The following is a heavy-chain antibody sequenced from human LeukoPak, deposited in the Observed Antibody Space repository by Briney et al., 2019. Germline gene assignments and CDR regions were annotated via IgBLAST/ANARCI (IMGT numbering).Heavy chain of an antibody. CDR3: ARVYARHFDY. V-gene: IGHV3-48*03. CDR2: ISSSGSTI. CDR1: GFTFSSYE. Sequence: PGGSRRLSCAASGFTFSSYEMNWVRQAPGKGLEWVSYISSSGSTIYYADSVKGRFTISRDNAKNSLYLQMNSLRAEDTAVYYCARVYARHFDYWGQGTLVTVSS. D-gene: IGHD3-16*01. J-gene: IGHJ4*02.